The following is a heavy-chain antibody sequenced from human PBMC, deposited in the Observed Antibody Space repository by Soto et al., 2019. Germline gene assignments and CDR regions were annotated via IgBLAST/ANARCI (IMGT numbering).Heavy chain of an antibody. Sequence: QVQLVESGGGVVQPGRSLRLSCAASGFTFSSYGMHWVRQAPGKGLEWVAVIWYDGSNKYYADSVKGRFTISRDNSKNTLYLQMNSLRAEDTAVYYCARWIGAVGSSSDYWGQGTLVTVSS. V-gene: IGHV3-33*01. CDR3: ARWIGAVGSSSDY. J-gene: IGHJ4*02. CDR2: IWYDGSNK. D-gene: IGHD3-3*01. CDR1: GFTFSSYG.